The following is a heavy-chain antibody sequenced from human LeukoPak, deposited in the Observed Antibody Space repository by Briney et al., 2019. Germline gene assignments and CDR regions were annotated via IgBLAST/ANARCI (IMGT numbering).Heavy chain of an antibody. D-gene: IGHD3-16*01. J-gene: IGHJ4*02. CDR2: IYYSRST. CDR1: GGSIYRHY. V-gene: IGHV4-59*11. CDR3: ARYGLAYTYDF. Sequence: SETLSLTCTVSGGSIYRHYWSWIRQPPGKGLEWIGYIYYSRSTNYNPSLKSRVTMSVDTSKNQFSLKLSSVTAADTAVYYCARYGLAYTYDFWGQGTLVTVSS.